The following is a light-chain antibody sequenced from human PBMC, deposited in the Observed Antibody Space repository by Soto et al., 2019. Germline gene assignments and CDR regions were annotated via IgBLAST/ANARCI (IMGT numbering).Light chain of an antibody. V-gene: IGKV3-11*01. CDR3: HQRTNWPPT. Sequence: EIVLTQSPATLSLSPGERATLSCRASQSVSSYLAWYQQKPGQAPRLLIYDASNRATGIPARFSGSGSGTDFTLTISSLETEDFAVYYCHQRTNWPPTFGPGTKVDIK. CDR1: QSVSSY. CDR2: DAS. J-gene: IGKJ3*01.